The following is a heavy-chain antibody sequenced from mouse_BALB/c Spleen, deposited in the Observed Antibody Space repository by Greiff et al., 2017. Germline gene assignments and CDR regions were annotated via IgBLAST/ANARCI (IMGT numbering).Heavy chain of an antibody. CDR3: TRDGYYSRPSFAY. D-gene: IGHD2-3*01. J-gene: IGHJ3*01. CDR2: IDPETGGT. V-gene: IGHV1-15*01. Sequence: VQLQHSGAELVRPGASVTLSCKASGYTFTDYEMHWVKQTPVHGLEWIGAIDPETGGTAYNQKFKGKATLTADKSSSTAYMELRSLTSEDSTVYYCTRDGYYSRPSFAYWGQGTLVTVSA. CDR1: GYTFTDYE.